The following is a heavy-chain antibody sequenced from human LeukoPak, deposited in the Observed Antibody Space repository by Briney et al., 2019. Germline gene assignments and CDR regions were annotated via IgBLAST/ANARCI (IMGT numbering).Heavy chain of an antibody. CDR2: IDTNTGNP. CDR1: GYTFTSYG. D-gene: IGHD5-18*01. Sequence: GASVTVSCTASGYTFTSYGMNWVRQAPGQGLEWMGWIDTNTGNPTYAQGFTGRFVFSLDTSVSTAYLQISSLKAEDTAVCYCARGEGETAMVTNFDYWGQGTLVTVSS. J-gene: IGHJ4*02. CDR3: ARGEGETAMVTNFDY. V-gene: IGHV7-4-1*02.